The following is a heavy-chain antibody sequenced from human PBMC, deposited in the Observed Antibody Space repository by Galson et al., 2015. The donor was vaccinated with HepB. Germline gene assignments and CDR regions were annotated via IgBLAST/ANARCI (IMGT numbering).Heavy chain of an antibody. D-gene: IGHD2-2*01. CDR2: INHSGST. J-gene: IGHJ4*02. Sequence: LSLTCAVYGGSFSGYYWSWIRQPPGKGLEWIGEINHSGSTNYNPSLKSRVTISVDTSKNQFSLKLSSVTAADTAVYYCARSRPSTTLGYCSSTSCPMLDYWGQGTLVTVSS. CDR3: ARSRPSTTLGYCSSTSCPMLDY. CDR1: GGSFSGYY. V-gene: IGHV4-34*01.